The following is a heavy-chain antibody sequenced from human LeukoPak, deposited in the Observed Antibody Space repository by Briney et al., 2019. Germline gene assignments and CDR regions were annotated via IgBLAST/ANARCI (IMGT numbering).Heavy chain of an antibody. CDR3: ARGRGVPAAISYYYYYGMDV. D-gene: IGHD2-2*02. V-gene: IGHV1-8*01. CDR2: MSPNSGNT. J-gene: IGHJ6*02. CDR1: RYTFSNYD. Sequence: ASVKVSCKASRYTFSNYDINWVRQATGQGLEWMGWMSPNSGNTGYAQKFQGRVTMTRNTSISTAYMELSSLRSEDTAVYYCARGRGVPAAISYYYYYGMDVWGQGTTVTVSS.